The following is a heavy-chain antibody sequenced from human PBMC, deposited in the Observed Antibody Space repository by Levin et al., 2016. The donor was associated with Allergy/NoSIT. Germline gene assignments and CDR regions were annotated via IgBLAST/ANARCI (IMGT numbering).Heavy chain of an antibody. V-gene: IGHV4-4*09. J-gene: IGHJ4*02. CDR3: ARLRMRGFVAPIGYFDY. Sequence: WIRQPPGKGLEWIGYIYNSGSTNYNPSLKSRVTISEDTSKNQFSLKLSSVTAADTAVYYCARLRMRGFVAPIGYFDYWGQGTLVTVSS. CDR2: IYNSGST. D-gene: IGHD2-15*01.